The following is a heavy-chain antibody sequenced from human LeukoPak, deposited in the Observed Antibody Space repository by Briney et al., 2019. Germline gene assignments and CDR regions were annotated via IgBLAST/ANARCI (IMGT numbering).Heavy chain of an antibody. J-gene: IGHJ5*02. CDR1: GYTFTGYY. Sequence: ASVKVSCKASGYTFTGYYMHWVRRAPGQGLEWMGWINPNSGGTNYAQKFQGRVTMTRDTSISTAYMELSRLRSDDTAVYYCARGGVYGDYWFDPWGQGTLVTVSS. CDR2: INPNSGGT. V-gene: IGHV1-2*02. D-gene: IGHD4-17*01. CDR3: ARGGVYGDYWFDP.